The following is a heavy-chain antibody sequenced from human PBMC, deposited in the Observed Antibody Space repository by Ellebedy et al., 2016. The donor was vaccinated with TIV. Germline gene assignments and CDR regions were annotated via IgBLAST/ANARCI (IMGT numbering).Heavy chain of an antibody. J-gene: IGHJ6*02. CDR3: ARDHTYDSSGYYYSLVMSYYYYYGMDV. Sequence: GGSLRLXXAASGFTFSSYSMNWVRQAPGKGLEWVSSISSSSSYIYYADSVKGRFTISRDNAKNSLYLQMNSLRAEDTAVYYCARDHTYDSSGYYYSLVMSYYYYYGMDVWGQGTTVTVSS. CDR2: ISSSSSYI. CDR1: GFTFSSYS. V-gene: IGHV3-21*01. D-gene: IGHD3-22*01.